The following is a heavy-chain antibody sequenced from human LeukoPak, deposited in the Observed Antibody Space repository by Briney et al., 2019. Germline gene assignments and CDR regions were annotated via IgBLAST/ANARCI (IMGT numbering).Heavy chain of an antibody. CDR2: ISSSSSSI. CDR1: GFTFSTYG. CDR3: SIPHDY. V-gene: IGHV3-48*01. Sequence: PGGSLRLSCAASGFTFSTYGMNWVRQAPGKWLEWVSYISSSSSSIYYADSVQARFTISRDNPKHSLYLQMNSLRPEDTDMYYCSIPHDYWGQGTLVPVPS. J-gene: IGHJ4*02.